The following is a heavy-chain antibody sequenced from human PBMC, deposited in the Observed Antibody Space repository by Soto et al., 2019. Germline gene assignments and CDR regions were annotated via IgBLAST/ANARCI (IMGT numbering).Heavy chain of an antibody. CDR2: IYWDDDK. Sequence: QITLKESGPTLVKPTQTLTLTCTFSGFSLTTRGVGVGWIRQPPGKALECLALIYWDDDKRYSPSLQSRLSITKDTSKNQVVLTMTNVDHVDTATYYCAHIPNYYQYDWFDPWGQGTPVSVSS. CDR3: AHIPNYYQYDWFDP. J-gene: IGHJ5*02. CDR1: GFSLTTRGVG. D-gene: IGHD3-16*01. V-gene: IGHV2-5*02.